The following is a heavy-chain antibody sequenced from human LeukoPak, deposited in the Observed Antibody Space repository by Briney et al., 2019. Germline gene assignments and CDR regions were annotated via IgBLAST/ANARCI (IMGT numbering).Heavy chain of an antibody. CDR3: SRADTIPDVKYWFDS. CDR2: VRSRPYGGTS. CDR1: GFTFGDYA. J-gene: IGHJ5*01. Sequence: PGGSLRLSCTVSGFTFGDYAIAWVRQAPGEGLQWVGLVRSRPYGGTSEYAASVKARFTISRDDSKSTAYLDMNSLKTEDTAVYYCSRADTIPDVKYWFDSWGQGSLVTVSS. D-gene: IGHD2-2*02. V-gene: IGHV3-49*04.